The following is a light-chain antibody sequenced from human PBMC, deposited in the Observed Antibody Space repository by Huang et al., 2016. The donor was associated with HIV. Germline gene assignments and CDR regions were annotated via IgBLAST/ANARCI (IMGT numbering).Light chain of an antibody. CDR1: QRVSSN. CDR2: GAS. Sequence: EIVMTQSPTTLSVSPGERATLSCRASQRVSSNFAWYQQKPGQAPRLLIYGASTRATGIPARFSGSGSGTEFTLTISSLQSEDFAVYYCQQYGNWPPWTFGQGTKVEIK. V-gene: IGKV3-15*01. J-gene: IGKJ1*01. CDR3: QQYGNWPPWT.